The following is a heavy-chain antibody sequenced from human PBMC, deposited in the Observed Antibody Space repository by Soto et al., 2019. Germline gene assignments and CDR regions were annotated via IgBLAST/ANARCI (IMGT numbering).Heavy chain of an antibody. J-gene: IGHJ4*02. Sequence: GGSLRLSCAASGFTFDDYTMHWVRQAPGKGLEWVSLISWDGGSTYYADSVKGRFTISRDNSKNSLYLQMNSLRTEDTALYYCAKDIGGSYYPHFDYWGQGTLVTVSS. CDR3: AKDIGGSYYPHFDY. V-gene: IGHV3-43*01. CDR1: GFTFDDYT. CDR2: ISWDGGST. D-gene: IGHD1-26*01.